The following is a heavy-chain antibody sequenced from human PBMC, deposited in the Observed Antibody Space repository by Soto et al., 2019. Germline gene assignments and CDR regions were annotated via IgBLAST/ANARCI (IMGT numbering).Heavy chain of an antibody. V-gene: IGHV3-21*04. CDR2: ISPSSSYI. CDR3: TKDHRSRSSGTLEGV. Sequence: EVQLVESGGGLVKPGGSLRLSCAASGFTFSNYAMNWVRQAPGKGLEWVSSISPSSSYIYYADSVKGRFTISRDNAKNSLYLQLNSLRAEDTAVYYCTKDHRSRSSGTLEGVWGQGTLVTVSS. J-gene: IGHJ4*02. CDR1: GFTFSNYA. D-gene: IGHD3-10*01.